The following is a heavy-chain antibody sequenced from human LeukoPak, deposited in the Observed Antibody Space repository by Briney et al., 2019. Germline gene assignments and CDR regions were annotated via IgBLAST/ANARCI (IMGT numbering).Heavy chain of an antibody. CDR2: IYYSGST. V-gene: IGHV4-59*12. CDR1: GGSISSYY. J-gene: IGHJ4*02. Sequence: SETLSLTCTVSGGSISSYYWSWIRQPPGKGLEWIGYIYYSGSTNYNPSLKSRVTISVDTSKNQFSLKLSSVTAADTAVYYCARVRGDYGDYALNYWGQGTLVTVSS. D-gene: IGHD4-17*01. CDR3: ARVRGDYGDYALNY.